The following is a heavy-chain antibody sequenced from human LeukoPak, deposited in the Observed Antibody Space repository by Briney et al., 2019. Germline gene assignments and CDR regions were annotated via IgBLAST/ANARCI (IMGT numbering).Heavy chain of an antibody. CDR2: ISGSGGST. D-gene: IGHD6-19*01. CDR3: ALIAVADGGFDY. Sequence: GGSLRLSCAASGFTFSSYAMSWVRQAPGKGLEWVSAISGSGGSTYYADSVKGRFTISRDNAKNSLYLQMNSLRAEDTAVYYCALIAVADGGFDYWGQGTLVTVSS. J-gene: IGHJ4*02. CDR1: GFTFSSYA. V-gene: IGHV3-23*01.